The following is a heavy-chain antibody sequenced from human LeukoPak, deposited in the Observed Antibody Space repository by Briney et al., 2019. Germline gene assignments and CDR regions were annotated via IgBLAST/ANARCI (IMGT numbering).Heavy chain of an antibody. CDR1: GYNFTSYW. CDR2: IYPGDSDT. J-gene: IGHJ4*02. D-gene: IGHD6-13*01. Sequence: GESLKISCKGSGYNFTSYWIAWVRQMPGKGLEWMGIIYPGDSDTRYSPSFQGQVTISADKSISTAYLQWSSLKASDTAIYYCARNLYSIHRGFDYWGQGTLVTVSS. CDR3: ARNLYSIHRGFDY. V-gene: IGHV5-51*01.